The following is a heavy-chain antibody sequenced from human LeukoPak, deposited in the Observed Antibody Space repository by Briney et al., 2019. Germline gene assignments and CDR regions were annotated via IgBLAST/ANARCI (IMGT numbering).Heavy chain of an antibody. CDR1: GFTFSSYG. D-gene: IGHD1-1*01. CDR2: IYSGGST. J-gene: IGHJ6*03. Sequence: QAGGSLRLTCAASGFTFSSYGMHWVRQAPGKGLEWVSVIYSGGSTCYADSVKGRFTISRDNSKNTLYLQMNSLRAEDTAVYYCARVKLEPPLNYYYYYMDVWGKGTTVTVSS. CDR3: ARVKLEPPLNYYYYYMDV. V-gene: IGHV3-NL1*01.